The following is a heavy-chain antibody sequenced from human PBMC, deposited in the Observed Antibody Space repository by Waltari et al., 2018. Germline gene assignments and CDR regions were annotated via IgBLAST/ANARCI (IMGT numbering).Heavy chain of an antibody. CDR3: ASDGLCYCSSTSCYPLNPFDY. D-gene: IGHD2-2*01. CDR1: GFTFSSYS. V-gene: IGHV3-21*01. J-gene: IGHJ4*02. Sequence: EVQLVESGGGLVKPGGSLRLSCAASGFTFSSYSMNWVRQAPGKGLEWVSSISSISSYIYYADSVKGRFTISRDHAKNALYLQMNSLRAEDTAVYDCASDGLCYCSSTSCYPLNPFDYWGQGTLVTVSS. CDR2: ISSISSYI.